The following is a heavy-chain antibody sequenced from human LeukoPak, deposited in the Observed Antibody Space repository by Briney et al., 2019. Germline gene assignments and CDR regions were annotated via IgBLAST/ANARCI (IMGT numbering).Heavy chain of an antibody. V-gene: IGHV3-30*04. CDR2: ILYDGSNK. D-gene: IGHD1-1*01. CDR3: ARDMATGTTGGDY. CDR1: GFTFSSYA. Sequence: PGRSLRLSCAASGFTFSSYAMHWVRQAPGKGLEWVAVILYDGSNKYYADSVKGRFTISRDNSKNTLYLQMNSLRAEDTAVYYCARDMATGTTGGDYWGQGTLVTVSS. J-gene: IGHJ4*02.